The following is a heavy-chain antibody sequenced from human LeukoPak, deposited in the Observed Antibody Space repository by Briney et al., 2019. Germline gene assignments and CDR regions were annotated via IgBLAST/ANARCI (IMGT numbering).Heavy chain of an antibody. CDR1: GFIFSNAW. D-gene: IGHD6-13*01. J-gene: IGHJ4*02. CDR2: IKSKTEGGTT. V-gene: IGHV3-15*01. Sequence: GGSLRLSCAASGFIFSNAWMSWVRQAPGKGLEWVGRIKSKTEGGTTDYAAPVKGRFTISRDDSKKTVYLQMNSLQTEDTAVFYCTTVLRISAAADHWGQGTLVTVSS. CDR3: TTVLRISAAADH.